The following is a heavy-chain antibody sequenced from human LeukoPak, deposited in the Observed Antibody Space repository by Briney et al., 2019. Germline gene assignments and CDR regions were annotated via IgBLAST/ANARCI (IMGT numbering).Heavy chain of an antibody. CDR3: ARAPSVRGVYFDY. D-gene: IGHD3-10*01. CDR2: INSDGSST. V-gene: IGHV3-74*01. CDR1: GFTFSSYW. Sequence: GGSLRLSCAASGFTFSSYWMHWVRQAPGKGLVWVSRINSDGSSTSYADSVKGRFTISRDNAKNSLYLQMNSLRAEDTAVYYCARAPSVRGVYFDYWGQGTLVTVSS. J-gene: IGHJ4*02.